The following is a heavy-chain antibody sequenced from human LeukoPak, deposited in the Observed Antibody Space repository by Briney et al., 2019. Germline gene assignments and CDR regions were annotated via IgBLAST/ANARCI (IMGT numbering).Heavy chain of an antibody. CDR3: ARGGTYYYYMDV. Sequence: ASVKVSCKASGYTFPSYGITWVRQAPGQGLEWMGWINTYSGNTNYAQKLQGRVTMTTDTSTSTAYMELRSLRSDDTAVYYCARGGTYYYYMDVWGKGTTVTVSS. D-gene: IGHD1/OR15-1a*01. CDR1: GYTFPSYG. V-gene: IGHV1-18*01. J-gene: IGHJ6*03. CDR2: INTYSGNT.